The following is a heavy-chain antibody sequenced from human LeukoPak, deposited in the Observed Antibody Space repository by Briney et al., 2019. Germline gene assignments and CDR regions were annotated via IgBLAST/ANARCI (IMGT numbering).Heavy chain of an antibody. J-gene: IGHJ4*02. V-gene: IGHV3-20*01. CDR2: INWNGGST. D-gene: IGHD3-22*01. CDR3: VKGADYYDSSGYLDY. Sequence: GGSLRLSCAASGFTFDDYGMSWVRQAPGKGLEWVSGINWNGGSTGYADSVKGRFTISRDNAKNSLYLQMNSLRAEDTALYHCVKGADYYDSSGYLDYWGQGTLVTVSS. CDR1: GFTFDDYG.